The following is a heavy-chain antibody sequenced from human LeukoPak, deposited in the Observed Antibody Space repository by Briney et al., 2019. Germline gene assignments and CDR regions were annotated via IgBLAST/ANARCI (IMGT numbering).Heavy chain of an antibody. V-gene: IGHV4-38-2*02. CDR2: IYHSGST. D-gene: IGHD2-2*01. J-gene: IGHJ3*02. CDR3: ARVFCSSSSCYYNAFDI. Sequence: PSETLSLTCTVSGYSISSGYYWGWIRQPPGKGLGWIGSIYHSGSTYYNPSLKSRVTISVDTSKNQFSLKLSSVTAADTAVYYCARVFCSSSSCYYNAFDIWGQGTMVIVSS. CDR1: GYSISSGYY.